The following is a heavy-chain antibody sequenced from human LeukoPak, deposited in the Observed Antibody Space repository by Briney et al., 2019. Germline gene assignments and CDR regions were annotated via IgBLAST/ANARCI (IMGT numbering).Heavy chain of an antibody. CDR3: ARSPPHGSGSYFDY. V-gene: IGHV3-23*01. J-gene: IGHJ4*02. CDR2: ISGSGGRT. Sequence: GGSLRLSCAASGFTFSSYAMSWVRQAPGKGLEWVSAISGSGGRTYYADSVKGRFTISRDNSKNTLHLQMNSLRAEDTAVYYCARSPPHGSGSYFDYWGQGTLVTVSS. D-gene: IGHD3-10*01. CDR1: GFTFSSYA.